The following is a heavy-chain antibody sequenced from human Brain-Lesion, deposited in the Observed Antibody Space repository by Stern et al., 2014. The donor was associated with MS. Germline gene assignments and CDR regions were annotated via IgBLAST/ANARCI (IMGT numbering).Heavy chain of an antibody. CDR3: ARDHFTTSLDV. CDR2: IYYSGTT. Sequence: VQLVESGPGLVKPSQTLSLTCTVSGGSISSDNYYWTWIRQHPAQGLEWIGHIYYSGTTYYNPSLKSRVSITVDTSKNLFSLRLSSVTAADTAVYYCARDHFTTSLDVWVHGTTVTVS. J-gene: IGHJ6*02. V-gene: IGHV4-31*03. D-gene: IGHD2-2*01. CDR1: GGSISSDNYY.